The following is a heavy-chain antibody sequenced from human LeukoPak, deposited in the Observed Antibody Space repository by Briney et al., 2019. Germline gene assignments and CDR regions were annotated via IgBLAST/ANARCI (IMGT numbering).Heavy chain of an antibody. CDR3: ADNGRPATAIPALGY. J-gene: IGHJ4*02. Sequence: GGSLRLSCAASGFTVSSNYMSWVRQAPGKGLEWVSVIYSGGSTYYADSVKGRFTISRDNSKNTLYLQMNSLRAEDTAVYYCADNGRPATAIPALGYWGQGTLVTVSS. D-gene: IGHD2-2*02. CDR1: GFTVSSNY. CDR2: IYSGGST. V-gene: IGHV3-53*05.